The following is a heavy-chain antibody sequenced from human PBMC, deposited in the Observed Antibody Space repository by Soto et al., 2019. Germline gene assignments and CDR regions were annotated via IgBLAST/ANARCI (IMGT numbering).Heavy chain of an antibody. Sequence: SEKLSLTCAVYGGSFSGYYWSWIRQPPGKGLEWIGEINHSGSTNYNPSLKSRVTISVDTSKNQFSLKLSSVTAADTAVYYCARVVGAENDAFDIWGQGTMVTVSS. D-gene: IGHD2-15*01. V-gene: IGHV4-34*01. CDR2: INHSGST. CDR1: GGSFSGYY. CDR3: ARVVGAENDAFDI. J-gene: IGHJ3*02.